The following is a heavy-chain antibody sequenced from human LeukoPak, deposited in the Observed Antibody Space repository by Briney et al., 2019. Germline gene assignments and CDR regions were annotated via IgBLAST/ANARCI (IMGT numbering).Heavy chain of an antibody. CDR1: GGTFSSYA. Sequence: ASVKVSCKASGGTFSSYAISWVRQAPGQGLEWMGRIIPIFGTANYVQKFQGRVTITTDESTSTAYMELSSLRSEDTAVYYCARDVVVVGHHFDPWGQGTLVTVSS. CDR2: IIPIFGTA. J-gene: IGHJ5*02. D-gene: IGHD3-22*01. CDR3: ARDVVVVGHHFDP. V-gene: IGHV1-69*05.